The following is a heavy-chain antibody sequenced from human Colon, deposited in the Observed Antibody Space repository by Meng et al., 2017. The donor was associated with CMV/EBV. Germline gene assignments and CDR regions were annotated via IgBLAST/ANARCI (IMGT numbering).Heavy chain of an antibody. D-gene: IGHD1-26*01. Sequence: GGSLRLSCAASGFSFSHYWMHWVRQIPGKGLVWVARINSDGSLTHHADSGKGRFTISRDNAKNTLYLQVNSLRVEDTAVYFCATSMGGTRYGMDVWGQGTTVTVSS. CDR2: INSDGSLT. CDR3: ATSMGGTRYGMDV. J-gene: IGHJ6*02. CDR1: GFSFSHYW. V-gene: IGHV3-74*01.